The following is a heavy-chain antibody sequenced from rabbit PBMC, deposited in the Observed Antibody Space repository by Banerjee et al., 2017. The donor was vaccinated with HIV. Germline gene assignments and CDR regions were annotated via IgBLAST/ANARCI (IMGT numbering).Heavy chain of an antibody. J-gene: IGHJ4*01. V-gene: IGHV1S43*01. Sequence: QQQLEESGGGLVKPGGTLTLTCKASGIDFSNYYFMCWVRQAPGKGLELIACFYTVTGNTWYASWVNGRFTISKSSSLTTVDLKMTSLTAAATATYFCAGAMATMTMVMNLWGQGTLVTVS. CDR1: GIDFSNYYF. D-gene: IGHD2-1*01. CDR3: AGAMATMTMVMNL. CDR2: FYTVTGNT.